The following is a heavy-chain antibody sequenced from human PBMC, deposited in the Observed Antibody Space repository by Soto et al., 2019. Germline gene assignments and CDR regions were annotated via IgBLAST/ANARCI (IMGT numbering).Heavy chain of an antibody. CDR3: ARAVAVPADFAY. Sequence: QVQLVQSGAEEKKPGASVKVSCKASGYTFTGYAMHWVRQAPGQRLGWMGWINAGNGNAKYSQKFQGRVTITRDTSASTPSMELSSLKSEDTAVYYCARAVAVPADFAYWGQGTLVTVSS. D-gene: IGHD6-19*01. CDR1: GYTFTGYA. CDR2: INAGNGNA. V-gene: IGHV1-3*05. J-gene: IGHJ4*02.